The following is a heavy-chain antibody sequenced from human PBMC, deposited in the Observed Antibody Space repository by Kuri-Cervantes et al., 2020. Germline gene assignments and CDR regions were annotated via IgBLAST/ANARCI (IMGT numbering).Heavy chain of an antibody. Sequence: ASVKVSCKASGYTFTSYGISWVRQAPGQGLEWMGWISAYNGNTNYAQKLQGRVTMTTDTSTSTAYMELRSLRSDDTAVYYCATPYSGYDERGGYYYGMDVWGQGTTVTVSS. D-gene: IGHD5-12*01. J-gene: IGHJ6*02. CDR1: GYTFTSYG. V-gene: IGHV1-18*01. CDR3: ATPYSGYDERGGYYYGMDV. CDR2: ISAYNGNT.